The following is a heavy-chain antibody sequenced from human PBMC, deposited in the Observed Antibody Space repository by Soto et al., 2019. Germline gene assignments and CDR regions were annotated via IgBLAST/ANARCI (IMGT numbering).Heavy chain of an antibody. D-gene: IGHD6-19*01. CDR1: GGSTSSYY. CDR2: IHYSGTT. Sequence: SETLSLTCTVSGGSTSSYYWSWIRQPPGKGLEWIGYIHYSGTTNYNPSLQSRVTISVDTSKNQFSLKLKSVAAADTAIYYCARRTVNIRTFYSGLKTHCFDYWGQGAPVTVSS. J-gene: IGHJ4*02. V-gene: IGHV4-59*08. CDR3: ARRTVNIRTFYSGLKTHCFDY.